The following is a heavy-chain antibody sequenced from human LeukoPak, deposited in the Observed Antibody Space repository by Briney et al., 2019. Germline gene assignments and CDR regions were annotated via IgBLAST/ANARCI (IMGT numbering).Heavy chain of an antibody. CDR1: GFTFSSYE. Sequence: PGGSLRLSCAASGFTFSSYEMNWVRQAPGKGLEWVSYISSSGSTIYYADSVKGRFTISRDNAKNSLYLQMNSLRAEDTAVYYCARVGERVDDYWGQGTLVTVSS. CDR2: ISSSGSTI. CDR3: ARVGERVDDY. V-gene: IGHV3-48*03. D-gene: IGHD3-10*01. J-gene: IGHJ4*02.